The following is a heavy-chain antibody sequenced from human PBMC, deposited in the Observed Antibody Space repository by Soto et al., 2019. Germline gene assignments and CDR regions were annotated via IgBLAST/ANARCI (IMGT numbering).Heavy chain of an antibody. D-gene: IGHD3-3*01. J-gene: IGHJ4*02. Sequence: GGSLRLSCAASGFTFSSYSMNWVRQAPGKGLEWVSSISSSSSYIYYADSVKGRFTISRDNAKNSLYLQMNSLRAEDTAVFYCARDQSITIFGVVIHFDYWGQGTLVTVSS. CDR1: GFTFSSYS. V-gene: IGHV3-21*01. CDR2: ISSSSSYI. CDR3: ARDQSITIFGVVIHFDY.